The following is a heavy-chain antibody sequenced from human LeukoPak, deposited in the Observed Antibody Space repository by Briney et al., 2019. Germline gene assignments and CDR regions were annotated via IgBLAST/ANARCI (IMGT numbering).Heavy chain of an antibody. CDR1: GFTFRSFW. CDR3: ARDHTEPGVIFDY. CDR2: INQDGSEK. D-gene: IGHD1-14*01. V-gene: IGHV3-7*05. Sequence: PGGSLRLSCAASGFTFRSFWMNWVRQAPGKGLEWVANINQDGSEKYYVDSVNGRFTISRDNAKNSLYLQMNSLRAEDTAVYYCARDHTEPGVIFDYWGQGTLVTVSS. J-gene: IGHJ4*02.